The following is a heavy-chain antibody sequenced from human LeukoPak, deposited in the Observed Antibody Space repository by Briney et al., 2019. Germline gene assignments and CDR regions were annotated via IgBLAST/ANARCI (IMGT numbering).Heavy chain of an antibody. J-gene: IGHJ5*02. V-gene: IGHV3-7*05. CDR2: IKQDGSGK. CDR1: GFTFSNYW. D-gene: IGHD3-10*01. CDR3: VRGSSGTAVRGVSWAWFDP. Sequence: GGSLRLSCVASGFTFSNYWMSWVRQAPGKGLEWVANIKQDGSGKYFVDSVKGRFTISRDNVRNSLYLQMNSLRAEDTAVYYCVRGSSGTAVRGVSWAWFDPWGQGTLVTVSS.